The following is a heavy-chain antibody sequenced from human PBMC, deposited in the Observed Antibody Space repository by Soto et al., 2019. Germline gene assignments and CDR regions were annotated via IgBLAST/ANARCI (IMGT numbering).Heavy chain of an antibody. D-gene: IGHD2-15*01. CDR3: ASRHCSGGSCYNHGFDS. CDR2: IFFTGNI. CDR1: GASLSSISYY. V-gene: IGHV4-39*01. Sequence: NPSETLSLTCTVSGASLSSISYYWGWIRQPPGKGLEWVGSIFFTGNIYYNPSLKSRVTISVDTSRNQFSLMVNSVTAADTAVYYCASRHCSGGSCYNHGFDSWGQGALVTVSS. J-gene: IGHJ4*02.